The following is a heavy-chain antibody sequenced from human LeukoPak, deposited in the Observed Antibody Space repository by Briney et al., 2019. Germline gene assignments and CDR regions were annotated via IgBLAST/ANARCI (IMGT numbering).Heavy chain of an antibody. CDR3: ARVGEGNDFWSGYYEGFDY. V-gene: IGHV3-11*04. D-gene: IGHD3-3*01. CDR1: GFTFSDYN. J-gene: IGHJ4*02. CDR2: ITDSGNTI. Sequence: GGSLRLSCAASGFTFSDYNMNWVRQAPGKGLEWVSYITDSGNTIHYADSVKGRFTISRDNAKNTLYLQMNSLRAEDTAVYYCARVGEGNDFWSGYYEGFDYWGQGTLVTVSS.